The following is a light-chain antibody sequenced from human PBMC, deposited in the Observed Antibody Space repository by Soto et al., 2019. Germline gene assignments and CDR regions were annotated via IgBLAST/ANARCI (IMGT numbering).Light chain of an antibody. CDR2: DVS. V-gene: IGLV2-14*01. J-gene: IGLJ1*01. CDR3: SSYTSSSTYYV. Sequence: QSVLTQPASVSGSPGQSITISCTGPSSDVGGYNYVSWYQQHPGKAPKLMIYDVSNRPSGVSNRFSGSKSGNTASLTISGLQAEDEADYYFSSYTSSSTYYVFGTGTKLTVL. CDR1: SSDVGGYNY.